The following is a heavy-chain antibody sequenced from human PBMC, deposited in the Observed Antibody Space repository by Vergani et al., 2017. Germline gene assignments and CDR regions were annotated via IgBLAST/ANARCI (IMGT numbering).Heavy chain of an antibody. CDR3: AIKCTSTYCYYY. CDR1: GFTFSNFA. Sequence: EVQLLESGGGLVQPGGSLRLSCAGSGFTFSNFAMSWVRQAPGKGLEWVASISGSGGSTYYTDSVKGRFTISRDNSKNKLYLQMNGLRAEDTAVYYCAIKCTSTYCYYYWGQGTLVTVSS. V-gene: IGHV3-23*01. J-gene: IGHJ4*02. CDR2: ISGSGGST. D-gene: IGHD2-2*01.